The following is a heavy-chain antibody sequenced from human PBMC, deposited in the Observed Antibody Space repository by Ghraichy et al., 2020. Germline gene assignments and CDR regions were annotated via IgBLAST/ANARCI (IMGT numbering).Heavy chain of an antibody. V-gene: IGHV4-34*01. CDR2: INHSGST. CDR1: GGSFSGYY. D-gene: IGHD3-10*01. CDR3: ATRRAYYGSGSLKYFQH. J-gene: IGHJ1*01. Sequence: SETLSLTCAVYGGSFSGYYWSWIRQPPGKGLEWIGEINHSGSTNYNPSLKSRVTISVDTSKNQFSLKLSSVTAADTAVYYCATRRAYYGSGSLKYFQHWGQGTLVTVSS.